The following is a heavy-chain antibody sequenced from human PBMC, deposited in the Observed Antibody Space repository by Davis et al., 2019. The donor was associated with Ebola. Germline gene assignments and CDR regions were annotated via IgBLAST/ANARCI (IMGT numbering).Heavy chain of an antibody. J-gene: IGHJ3*02. CDR3: ARESAIALAFDI. Sequence: PGGSLTLSCAASGFTFSSYGMPWVRQAPGKGLEWVAVIWYDGSNKYYADSVKGRFTISRDNSKNTLYLQMNSLRAEDTAVYYCARESAIALAFDIWGQGTMVTVSS. CDR2: IWYDGSNK. CDR1: GFTFSSYG. D-gene: IGHD3-22*01. V-gene: IGHV3-33*01.